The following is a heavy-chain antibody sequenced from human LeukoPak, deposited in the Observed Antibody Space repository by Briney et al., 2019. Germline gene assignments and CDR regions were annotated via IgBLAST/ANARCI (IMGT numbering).Heavy chain of an antibody. J-gene: IGHJ4*02. V-gene: IGHV4-30-2*01. CDR3: ARRWARGYDFWSGYYRY. CDR2: INHSGNT. Sequence: PSQTLSLTCAVSGGSISSGGYSWSWLRQPPGKGLEWIGYINHSGNTYYHSSLRSRAPISADMTKNQFSLKLSSLTARHTAVYYCARRWARGYDFWSGYYRYWGQGTLVTVSS. CDR1: GGSISSGGYS. D-gene: IGHD3-3*01.